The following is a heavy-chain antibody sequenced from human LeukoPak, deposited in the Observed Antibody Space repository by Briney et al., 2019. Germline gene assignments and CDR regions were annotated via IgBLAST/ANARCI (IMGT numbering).Heavy chain of an antibody. D-gene: IGHD3-22*01. CDR2: IDYSGNT. Sequence: SETLSLTCTVSGGSISSSGYCWGWIRQPPGKGLEWIGSIDYSGNTNYNPSLKSRVTISVDSSKNQFSLKLSSVTAADTAVYYCARGHAALGYYDSSGSPTRDYYYYMDVWGKGTTVTISS. CDR1: GGSISSSGYC. V-gene: IGHV4-39*07. J-gene: IGHJ6*03. CDR3: ARGHAALGYYDSSGSPTRDYYYYMDV.